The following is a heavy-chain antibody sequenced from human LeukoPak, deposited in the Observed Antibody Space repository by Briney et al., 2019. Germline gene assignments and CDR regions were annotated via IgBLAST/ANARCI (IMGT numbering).Heavy chain of an antibody. CDR3: ASSYCSSTSCYGWGGAFDI. J-gene: IGHJ3*02. D-gene: IGHD2-2*01. CDR2: IYPGDSDT. Sequence: GESLKISCKGSGYSFTSYWIGWVRQMPGKGLEWMGIIYPGDSDTRYSPSFQGQVTISADKSISTAYLQWSSLKASDTAMYYCASSYCSSTSCYGWGGAFDIWGQGTMVTVSS. V-gene: IGHV5-51*01. CDR1: GYSFTSYW.